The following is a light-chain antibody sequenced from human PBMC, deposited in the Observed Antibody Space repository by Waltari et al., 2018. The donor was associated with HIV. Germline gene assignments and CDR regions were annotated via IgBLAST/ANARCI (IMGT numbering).Light chain of an antibody. Sequence: DIVMTQSPDSLAVSLGERATINCKSSQNVLYSSNNKNYLAWYQQKPGQPPKLVISWASTREAGVPDRFSGSGSGTNFTRTISSLQAEDVAVYYCQQCYSAPYTFGQGTKLEI. J-gene: IGKJ2*01. CDR3: QQCYSAPYT. CDR1: QNVLYSSNNKNY. V-gene: IGKV4-1*01. CDR2: WAS.